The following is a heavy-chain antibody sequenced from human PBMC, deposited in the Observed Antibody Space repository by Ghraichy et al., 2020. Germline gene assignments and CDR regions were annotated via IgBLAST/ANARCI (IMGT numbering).Heavy chain of an antibody. CDR2: ISAYNGNT. Sequence: ASVKVSCKASGYTFTSYGISWVRQAPGQGLEWMGWISAYNGNTNYAQKLQGRVTMTTDTSTSTAYMELRSLRSDDTAVYYCARDPHTYGGWGYSSSSSEYFQHWGQGTLVTVSS. J-gene: IGHJ1*01. V-gene: IGHV1-18*01. CDR3: ARDPHTYGGWGYSSSSSEYFQH. D-gene: IGHD6-6*01. CDR1: GYTFTSYG.